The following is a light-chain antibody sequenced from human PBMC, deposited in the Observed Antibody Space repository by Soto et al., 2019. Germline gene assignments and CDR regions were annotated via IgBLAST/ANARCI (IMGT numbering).Light chain of an antibody. J-gene: IGKJ2*01. CDR2: DAS. Sequence: EIVLTQSPATLSLSPGERATLSCRASQSVSRYVAWYQQKPGQAPRLLIFDASTRATGIPARFSGSGSGTDFTLTISSLEPEDFADYYCQQRSTWPYTFGQGTKVDIK. CDR3: QQRSTWPYT. V-gene: IGKV3-11*01. CDR1: QSVSRY.